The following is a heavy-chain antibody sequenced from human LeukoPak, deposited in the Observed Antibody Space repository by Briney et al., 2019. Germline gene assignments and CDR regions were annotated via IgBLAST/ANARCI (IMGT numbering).Heavy chain of an antibody. CDR2: INHSGST. J-gene: IGHJ3*02. CDR3: ATGFHLRFLEWLSPLKANRKRGSAFDI. D-gene: IGHD3-3*01. Sequence: SETLSLTCAVYGGSFSGYYWSWIRQPPGKGLEWIGEINHSGSTNYNPSLKSRVTISVDTSKNQFSLKLSSVTAADTAVYYCATGFHLRFLEWLSPLKANRKRGSAFDIWGQGTMVTVSS. CDR1: GGSFSGYY. V-gene: IGHV4-34*01.